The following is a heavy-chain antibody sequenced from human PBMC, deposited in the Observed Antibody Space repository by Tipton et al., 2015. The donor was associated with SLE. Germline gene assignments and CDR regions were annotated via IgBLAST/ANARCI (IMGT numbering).Heavy chain of an antibody. CDR1: GGTFSNYT. J-gene: IGHJ6*02. CDR2: IIPIFGTS. V-gene: IGHV1-69*01. D-gene: IGHD6-19*01. CDR3: AGVFGVARSGPRNAMDV. Sequence: QLVQSGAEVKKPGSSVKVSCKASGGTFSNYTISWVRQAPGQGLEWMGGIIPIFGTSKYAQKFQGRVTITADESTSTAYMELTSLRAEATAVYYCAGVFGVARSGPRNAMDVWGQGTTVTVSS.